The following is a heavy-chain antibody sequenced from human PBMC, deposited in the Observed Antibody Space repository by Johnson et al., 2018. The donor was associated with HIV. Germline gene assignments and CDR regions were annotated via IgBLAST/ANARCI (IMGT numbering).Heavy chain of an antibody. Sequence: EVQLLESGGGVVRPGGSLRLSCAASGFTFDDYGMSWVRQAPGKGLEWVANIKQDGSNKYYADSVKGRFTISRDNSKNTLCLQMNSLRAADTAVYYCARDLSGNYGDAFDIWGQGTIVTVSS. D-gene: IGHD1-26*01. CDR2: IKQDGSNK. V-gene: IGHV3-7*01. CDR3: ARDLSGNYGDAFDI. J-gene: IGHJ3*02. CDR1: GFTFDDYG.